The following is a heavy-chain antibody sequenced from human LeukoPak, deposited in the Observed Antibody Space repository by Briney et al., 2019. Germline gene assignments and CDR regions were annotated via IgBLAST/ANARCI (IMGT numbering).Heavy chain of an antibody. CDR3: ARTRRDGFHNLPWGPFDY. J-gene: IGHJ4*02. Sequence: GGSLRLSCAASGFTFSSYAMSWVRQAPGKGLEWVSVIYSGGSTYYADSVKGRFTISRDNSKNTLYLQMNSLRAEDTAVYYCARTRRDGFHNLPWGPFDYWGQGTLVTVSS. CDR2: IYSGGST. CDR1: GFTFSSYA. D-gene: IGHD7-27*01. V-gene: IGHV3-66*01.